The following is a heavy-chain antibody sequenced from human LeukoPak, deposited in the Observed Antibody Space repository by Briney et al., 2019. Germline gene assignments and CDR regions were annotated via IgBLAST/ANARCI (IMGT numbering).Heavy chain of an antibody. Sequence: GGSLRLSCAASGFTFSTYAMGWVRQAPGKGLEWVSSISSSSSYIYYADSVKGRFTISRDNAKNSLYLQMNSLRAEDTAVYYCARDEHSTNYYDSSGYSAEYFQHWGQGTLVTVSS. CDR1: GFTFSTYA. J-gene: IGHJ1*01. D-gene: IGHD3-22*01. CDR3: ARDEHSTNYYDSSGYSAEYFQH. V-gene: IGHV3-21*01. CDR2: ISSSSSYI.